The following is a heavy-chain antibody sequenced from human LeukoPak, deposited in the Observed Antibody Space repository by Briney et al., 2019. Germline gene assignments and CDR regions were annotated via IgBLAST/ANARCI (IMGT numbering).Heavy chain of an antibody. CDR1: GFAFSYHW. J-gene: IGHJ4*01. Sequence: GGSLRLSCGASGFAFSYHWMHWVRQVPGKGLVWVSRIDGGGSSTSYADSVKGRFSISRDNAKSTLYLQMSSLRAEDTAVYYCARGPGSSGGAYVGDYWGPGTLVTVSS. V-gene: IGHV3-74*01. CDR3: ARGPGSSGGAYVGDY. D-gene: IGHD3-22*01. CDR2: IDGGGSST.